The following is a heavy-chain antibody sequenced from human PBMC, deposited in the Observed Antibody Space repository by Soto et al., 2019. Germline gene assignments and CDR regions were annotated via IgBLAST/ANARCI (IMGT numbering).Heavy chain of an antibody. CDR1: GFTFSSYA. CDR2: ISYDGSNK. Sequence: GGSLRLSCAASGFTFSSYAMHWVRQAPGKGLEWVAVISYDGSNKYYADSVKGRFTISRDNSKNTLYLQMNSLRAEDTAVYYCARDYKGGMDVWSQGTTVTVSS. D-gene: IGHD3-10*01. J-gene: IGHJ6*02. V-gene: IGHV3-30-3*01. CDR3: ARDYKGGMDV.